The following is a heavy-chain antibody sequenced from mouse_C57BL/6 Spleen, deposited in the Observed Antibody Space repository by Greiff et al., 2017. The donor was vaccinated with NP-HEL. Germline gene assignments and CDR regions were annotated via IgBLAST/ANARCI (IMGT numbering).Heavy chain of an antibody. J-gene: IGHJ4*01. D-gene: IGHD1-1*01. Sequence: EVNLVESGGGLVKPGGSLKLSCAASGFTFSDYGMHWVRQAPEKGLEWVAYISSGSSTIYYADTVKGRFTISRDNAKNTLFLQMTSLRSEDTAIYYCARKNYYGSSYGYYYAMDYWGQGTSVTVSA. CDR1: GFTFSDYG. CDR2: ISSGSSTI. V-gene: IGHV5-17*01. CDR3: ARKNYYGSSYGYYYAMDY.